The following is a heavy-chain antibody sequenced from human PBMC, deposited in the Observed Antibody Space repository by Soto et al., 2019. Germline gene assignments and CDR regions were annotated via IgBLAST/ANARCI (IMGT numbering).Heavy chain of an antibody. Sequence: GGSLRLSCAASGFTFSSYAMSWVRQAPGKGQEWVSAISGSGGSTYYADSVKGRFTISRDNSKNTLYLQMNSLRAEDTAVYYCAKDFPPCGGSCLGPLVAFDIWGQGTLVPVPS. CDR3: AKDFPPCGGSCLGPLVAFDI. V-gene: IGHV3-23*01. J-gene: IGHJ3*02. D-gene: IGHD2-15*01. CDR1: GFTFSSYA. CDR2: ISGSGGST.